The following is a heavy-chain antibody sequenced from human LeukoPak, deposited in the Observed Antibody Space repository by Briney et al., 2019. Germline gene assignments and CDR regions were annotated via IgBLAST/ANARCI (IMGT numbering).Heavy chain of an antibody. D-gene: IGHD3-22*01. J-gene: IGHJ6*02. Sequence: ASVKVSCKASGGTSSNYAISWVRQAPGQGLEWMGGIIPIFGTANYAQKFQGRVTVTADESTNTAYMELSSLRSEDTAVYYCARTLGGPYYYDSSRPPSGYYYGMDVWGQGTTVTVSS. CDR1: GGTSSNYA. V-gene: IGHV1-69*13. CDR3: ARTLGGPYYYDSSRPPSGYYYGMDV. CDR2: IIPIFGTA.